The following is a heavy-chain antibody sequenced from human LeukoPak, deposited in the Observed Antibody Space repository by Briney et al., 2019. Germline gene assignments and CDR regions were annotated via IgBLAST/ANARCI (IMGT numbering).Heavy chain of an antibody. V-gene: IGHV3-11*01. CDR2: ISNSGSTI. J-gene: IGHJ6*03. CDR1: GFTFSDYY. Sequence: KAGGSLRLSCAASGFTFSDYYMSWIRQAPGKGLEWVSYISNSGSTIYYADSVKGRFTISRDNAKNSLYLQMNSLRAEDTAVYYCARSSRYDFWSGYPYYYYYMDVWGKGTTVTVSS. D-gene: IGHD3-3*01. CDR3: ARSSRYDFWSGYPYYYYYMDV.